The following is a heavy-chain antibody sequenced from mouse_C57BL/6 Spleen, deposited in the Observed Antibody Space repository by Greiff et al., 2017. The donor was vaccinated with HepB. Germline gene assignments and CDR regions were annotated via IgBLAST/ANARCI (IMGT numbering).Heavy chain of an antibody. CDR3: TRGPDYYGSSCFDY. D-gene: IGHD1-1*01. J-gene: IGHJ2*01. Sequence: VQLQQSGTVLARPGASVKMSCKTSGYTFTSYWMHWVKQRPGQGLEWIGAIYPGNSDTSYNQKFKGKAKLTAVTSASTAYMELSSLTNEDSAVYYCTRGPDYYGSSCFDYWGQGTTLTVSS. V-gene: IGHV1-5*01. CDR1: GYTFTSYW. CDR2: IYPGNSDT.